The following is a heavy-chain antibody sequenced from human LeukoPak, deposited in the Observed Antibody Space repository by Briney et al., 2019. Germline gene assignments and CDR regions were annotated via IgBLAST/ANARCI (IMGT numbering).Heavy chain of an antibody. Sequence: ASVKVSCKASGYTFTGYYMHWVRQAPGQGLEWMGWINPNSGGTNYAQKFQGRVTMTRDTSISTAYMELSRLRSDDTAVYYCASAEHDYVWGSYRYTLHFDYWGQGTLVTVSS. D-gene: IGHD3-16*02. CDR1: GYTFTGYY. CDR3: ASAEHDYVWGSYRYTLHFDY. CDR2: INPNSGGT. V-gene: IGHV1-2*02. J-gene: IGHJ4*02.